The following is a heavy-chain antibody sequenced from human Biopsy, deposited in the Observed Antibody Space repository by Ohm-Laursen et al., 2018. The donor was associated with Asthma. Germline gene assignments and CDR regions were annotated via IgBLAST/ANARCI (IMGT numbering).Heavy chain of an antibody. D-gene: IGHD3-9*01. J-gene: IGHJ6*02. V-gene: IGHV3-30*04. CDR2: ISNDGKNE. Sequence: SLRLSCAASGFTFSRCVMHWVRQAPGKGLEWVAVISNDGKNEYYGDSVKGRFTISRDKSKSTLYLQLSSLRAEDTAVYFCAREPIKATYFYGMDVWGQGTTVTVSS. CDR3: AREPIKATYFYGMDV. CDR1: GFTFSRCV.